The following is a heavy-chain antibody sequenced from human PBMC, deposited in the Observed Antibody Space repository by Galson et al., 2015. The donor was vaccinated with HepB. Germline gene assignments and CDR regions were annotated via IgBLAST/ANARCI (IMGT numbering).Heavy chain of an antibody. J-gene: IGHJ6*02. V-gene: IGHV1-69*13. CDR3: ARGFGRFSGSYSYYYGMDV. CDR2: IIPIFGTA. D-gene: IGHD1-26*01. Sequence: SVKVSCKASGGTFSSYAISWVRQAPGQGLEWMGGIIPIFGTANYAQKFQGRVTVTADESTSTAYMELSSLRSEDTAVYYCARGFGRFSGSYSYYYGMDVWGQGTTVTVSS. CDR1: GGTFSSYA.